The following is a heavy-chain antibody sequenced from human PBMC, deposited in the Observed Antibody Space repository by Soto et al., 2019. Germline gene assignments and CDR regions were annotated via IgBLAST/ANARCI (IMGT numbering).Heavy chain of an antibody. J-gene: IGHJ6*02. CDR3: ARDSPLYYYYYYGMDV. Sequence: RGSLRLSCAPSGFTFSSYWLSWVRQAPGQGLEWVANIKQDGSETSYVDSVTGQLTISRDNAKNSLYLQMNSLRAEDTAVYYCARDSPLYYYYYYGMDVWGQGTTVSVSS. CDR1: GFTFSSYW. V-gene: IGHV3-7*03. CDR2: IKQDGSET.